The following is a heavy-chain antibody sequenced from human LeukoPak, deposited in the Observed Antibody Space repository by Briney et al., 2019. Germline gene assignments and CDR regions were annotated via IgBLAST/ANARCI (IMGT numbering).Heavy chain of an antibody. D-gene: IGHD4-23*01. CDR1: GFTFSSYG. CDR2: ISYDGSNK. Sequence: GGSLRLSCAASGFTFSSYGMHWVRQAPGKGLEWVAVISYDGSNKYYADSVKGRFTISRDNSKNTLYLQMNSLRAEDTAVYYCARDVEDDYGGNWFDPWGQGTLVTVSS. J-gene: IGHJ5*02. CDR3: ARDVEDDYGGNWFDP. V-gene: IGHV3-30*19.